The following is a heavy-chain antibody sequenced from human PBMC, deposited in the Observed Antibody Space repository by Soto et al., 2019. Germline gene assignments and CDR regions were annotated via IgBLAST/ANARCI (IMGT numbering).Heavy chain of an antibody. CDR2: ISGGGGTT. CDR1: GFTFANYA. V-gene: IGHV3-23*01. D-gene: IGHD3-22*01. CDR3: VKWVYYDSALYDLDV. Sequence: GGSLRLSCAASGFTFANYAMTWVRQAPAKGLEWVSTISGGGGTTYYADSVKGRFTISRDNSKNTLYVQMNSLRAEDTAVYYCVKWVYYDSALYDLDVWGQGATVTVAS. J-gene: IGHJ6*02.